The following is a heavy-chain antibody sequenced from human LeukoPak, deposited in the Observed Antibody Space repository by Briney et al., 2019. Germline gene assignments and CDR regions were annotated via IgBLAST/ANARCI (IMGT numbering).Heavy chain of an antibody. CDR3: ARVIGESNWNYEGIDY. D-gene: IGHD1-7*01. J-gene: IGHJ4*02. V-gene: IGHV3-30-3*01. Sequence: GGSLRLSCAASGFTFSSYAMHWVRQAPGKGLEWVAVISYDGSNKYYADSVKGRFTISRDNSKNTLYLQMNSLRAEDTAVYYCARVIGESNWNYEGIDYWGQGTLVTVSS. CDR2: ISYDGSNK. CDR1: GFTFSSYA.